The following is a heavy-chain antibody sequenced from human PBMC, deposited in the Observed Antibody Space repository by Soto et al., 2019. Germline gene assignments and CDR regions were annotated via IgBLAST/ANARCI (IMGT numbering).Heavy chain of an antibody. D-gene: IGHD3-10*01. V-gene: IGHV4-31*03. Sequence: SETLSLTCTVSGGSISSGSHYWTWIRQHPGKGLEWIGYIYYSGSTYYNPSLKSRVTISVDTSKNQFSLKLSSVTAADTAVYYCARVLLWFGVRYYFDYWGQGPLVTVSS. CDR1: GGSISSGSHY. J-gene: IGHJ4*02. CDR2: IYYSGST. CDR3: ARVLLWFGVRYYFDY.